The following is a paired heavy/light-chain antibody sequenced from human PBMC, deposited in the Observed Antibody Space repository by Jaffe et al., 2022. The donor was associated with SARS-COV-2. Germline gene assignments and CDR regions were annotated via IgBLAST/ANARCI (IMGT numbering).Light chain of an antibody. CDR3: MQGVDWPRT. J-gene: IGKJ1*01. Sequence: DVVMTQSPLSLPVALGQPASISCRSSQSLVYSDGNTYLNWFQQRPGQSPRRLIYKVSNRDSGVPDRFSGSGSGTDFTLKISTVEAEDVGVYYCMQGVDWPRTFGQGTKVEIK. V-gene: IGKV2-30*01. CDR2: KVS. CDR1: QSLVYSDGNTY.
Heavy chain of an antibody. V-gene: IGHV3-23*01. CDR3: VQNWNGDN. CDR1: GFTFTVYA. CDR2: INHSGSTT. Sequence: EVRLLQSGGGLVQPGGSLRLSCAASGFTFTVYAMGWVRQAPGKGLEWVSIINHSGSTTYYADSVRGRFTISRDDSKNTVSLQMDGLRVEDTAVYYCVQNWNGDNWGQGTLVSVSS. D-gene: IGHD1-1*01. J-gene: IGHJ4*02.